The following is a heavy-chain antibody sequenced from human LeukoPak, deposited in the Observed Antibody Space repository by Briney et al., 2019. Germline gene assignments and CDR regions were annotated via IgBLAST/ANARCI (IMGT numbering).Heavy chain of an antibody. V-gene: IGHV1-18*01. Sequence: ASVKVSCKASGYTFTSYGISWVRQAPGQGLEWMGWISAYNGNTNYAQKLQGRVTMTTDTSTSTAYMELRSLRSDDTAVYYCARGSSNFWSGFLMDVWGKGTTVTVSS. D-gene: IGHD3-3*01. CDR1: GYTFTSYG. CDR3: ARGSSNFWSGFLMDV. CDR2: ISAYNGNT. J-gene: IGHJ6*03.